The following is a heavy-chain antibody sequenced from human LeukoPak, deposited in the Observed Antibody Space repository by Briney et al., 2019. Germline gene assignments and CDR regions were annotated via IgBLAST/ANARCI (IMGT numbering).Heavy chain of an antibody. V-gene: IGHV4-4*07. CDR1: GGSISGYY. CDR3: ARLITGTTTAFDI. J-gene: IGHJ3*02. D-gene: IGHD1-7*01. Sequence: SETLSLTCSVSGGSISGYYWTWIRQPAGKGLEWIGRVYTSGSTHYKPSLKPRLTLSVDTSKNQFSLKLSSVTAADTAVYYCARLITGTTTAFDIWGQGTMVTVSS. CDR2: VYTSGST.